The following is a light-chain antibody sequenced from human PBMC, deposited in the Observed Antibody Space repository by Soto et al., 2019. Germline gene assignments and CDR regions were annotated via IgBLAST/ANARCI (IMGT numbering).Light chain of an antibody. CDR3: QQFASSPLP. CDR1: QSVSSGY. Sequence: EIVLTQSPGTLSLSPGERATLSCRASQSVSSGYLAWYQQKPGQAPRLLIYAASSKATDIPARFSGSGSGTDFTLTIGRLEHEDFAVYYYQQFASSPLPFGGGTKVEIK. CDR2: AAS. V-gene: IGKV3-20*01. J-gene: IGKJ4*01.